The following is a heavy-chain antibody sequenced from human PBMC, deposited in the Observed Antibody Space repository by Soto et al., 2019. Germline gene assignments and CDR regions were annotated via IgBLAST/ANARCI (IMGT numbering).Heavy chain of an antibody. CDR3: ARGDRKFFKSAFDI. V-gene: IGHV1-69*01. CDR2: IIPIFGTA. Sequence: SVKGSCKASGGTFSSYAISWVRQAPGQGLEWMGGIIPIFGTANYAQKFQGRVTITADESTSTAYMELSSLRSEDTAVYYCARGDRKFFKSAFDIWGQGTMVTVSS. J-gene: IGHJ3*02. D-gene: IGHD3-3*01. CDR1: GGTFSSYA.